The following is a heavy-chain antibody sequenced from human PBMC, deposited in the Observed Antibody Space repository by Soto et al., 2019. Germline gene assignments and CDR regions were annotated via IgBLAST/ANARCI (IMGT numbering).Heavy chain of an antibody. V-gene: IGHV3-15*01. CDR1: GFTFSNAW. CDR2: IKSKTDGGTT. D-gene: IGHD3-9*01. CDR3: TQVLRYFDWFPNPPYYYYYMDV. J-gene: IGHJ6*03. Sequence: GGSLRLSCAASGFTFSNAWMSWVRQAPGKGLEWVGRIKSKTDGGTTDYAAPVKGRFTISRDDSKNTLYLQMNSLKTEDTAVYYCTQVLRYFDWFPNPPYYYYYMDVWGKGTTVTVSS.